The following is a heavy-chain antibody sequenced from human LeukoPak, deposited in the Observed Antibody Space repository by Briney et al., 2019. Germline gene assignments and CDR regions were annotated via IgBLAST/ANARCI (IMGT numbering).Heavy chain of an antibody. V-gene: IGHV3-30*18. D-gene: IGHD3-22*01. CDR3: AKVHYDSTLEDFDY. Sequence: GGSLRLSCAASGFTFSSYGMHWVRQAPGKGLEWVAVISYDGSNKYYADPVKGRFTISRDNSKNTLYLQMNSLRAEDTAVYYCAKVHYDSTLEDFDYWGQGTLVTVSS. J-gene: IGHJ4*02. CDR2: ISYDGSNK. CDR1: GFTFSSYG.